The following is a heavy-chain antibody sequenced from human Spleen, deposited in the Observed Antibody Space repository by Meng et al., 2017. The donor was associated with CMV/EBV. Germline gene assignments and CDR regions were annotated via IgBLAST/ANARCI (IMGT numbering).Heavy chain of an antibody. Sequence: SVKVSCKASGGTFSSYAISWVRQAPGQGLEWMGGIIPIFGTANYAQKFQGRVTITTDESTSTAYMELSSLRSEDTAVYYCARSYGAYDAFDIWGQGTMVTVSS. CDR1: GGTFSSYA. V-gene: IGHV1-69*05. CDR3: ARSYGAYDAFDI. J-gene: IGHJ3*02. CDR2: IIPIFGTA. D-gene: IGHD3-10*01.